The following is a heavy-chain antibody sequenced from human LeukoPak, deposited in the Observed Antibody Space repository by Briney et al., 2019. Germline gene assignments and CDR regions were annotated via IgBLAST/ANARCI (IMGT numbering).Heavy chain of an antibody. Sequence: HGESLKISCKGSGYSFTSYWISWVRQVPGKGPEWMGRIDPGDSDTEYSPSFQGQVTISADKSISTAYLQWSSLTASDTAMYYCARLGTSATYFDLWGQGTLVTVSS. CDR1: GYSFTSYW. CDR2: IDPGDSDT. D-gene: IGHD2-15*01. CDR3: ARLGTSATYFDL. J-gene: IGHJ4*02. V-gene: IGHV5-51*01.